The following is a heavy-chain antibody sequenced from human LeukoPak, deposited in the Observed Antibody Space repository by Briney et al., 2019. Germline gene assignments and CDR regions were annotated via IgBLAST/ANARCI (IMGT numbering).Heavy chain of an antibody. Sequence: GGSLRLSCAASGFTFSSYGMHWVRQAPGKGLEWVSSISSSSSYIYYADSVKGRFTISRDNAKNSLYLQMNSLRAEDTAVYYCAKEDPRDKTDYWGQGTLVTVSS. CDR3: AKEDPRDKTDY. CDR2: ISSSSSYI. D-gene: IGHD5-24*01. CDR1: GFTFSSYG. V-gene: IGHV3-21*04. J-gene: IGHJ4*02.